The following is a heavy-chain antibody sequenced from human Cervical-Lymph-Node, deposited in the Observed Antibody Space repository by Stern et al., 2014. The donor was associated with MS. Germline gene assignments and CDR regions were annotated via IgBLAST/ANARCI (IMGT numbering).Heavy chain of an antibody. Sequence: ESGPALVTPTQTLTLTCTFSGFSLNTTRMRVSWFRQPPGKALEWLARIDWDDDKFYRTSLRTRLAVSKDTSKNQVVLTMTNMDPADTATYYCARMGRKAGATDFAYWGQGTLVTVSS. CDR1: GFSLNTTRMR. V-gene: IGHV2-70*04. CDR2: IDWDDDK. J-gene: IGHJ4*02. D-gene: IGHD1-26*01. CDR3: ARMGRKAGATDFAY.